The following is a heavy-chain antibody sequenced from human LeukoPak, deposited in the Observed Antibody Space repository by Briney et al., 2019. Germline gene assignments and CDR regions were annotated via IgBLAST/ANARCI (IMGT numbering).Heavy chain of an antibody. Sequence: ASETLSLTCTVSIGSIGNDYWSWLRQSPGKGLEWIAYGHHGESPNYNPSLKSRVTISVDRSNNRFSLQLSSVTAADTAVYYCARENKGTVHDSTAAFHYWGQGTLVTVSS. CDR3: ARENKGTVHDSTAAFHY. V-gene: IGHV4-59*01. CDR2: GHHGESP. D-gene: IGHD1-7*01. J-gene: IGHJ4*02. CDR1: IGSIGNDY.